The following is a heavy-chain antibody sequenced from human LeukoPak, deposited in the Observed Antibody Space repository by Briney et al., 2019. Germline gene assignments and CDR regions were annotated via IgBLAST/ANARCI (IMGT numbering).Heavy chain of an antibody. D-gene: IGHD3-22*01. Sequence: ASVKVSCKASGYTFTSYGISWVRQAPGQGLEWMGWISAYNGNTNYAQKLQGRVTMTTDTSTSTAYMELRSLRSDDTAVYYCARLRDYYDSSGFYYGDGFDNWGREPWSPSPQ. J-gene: IGHJ4*02. CDR1: GYTFTSYG. V-gene: IGHV1-18*01. CDR2: ISAYNGNT. CDR3: ARLRDYYDSSGFYYGDGFDN.